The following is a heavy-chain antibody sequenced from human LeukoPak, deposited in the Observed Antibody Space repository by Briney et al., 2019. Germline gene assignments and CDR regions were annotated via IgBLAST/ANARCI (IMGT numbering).Heavy chain of an antibody. CDR1: GFTFSSYA. CDR3: ARGGQQLVLVY. Sequence: PGGSLRLSCAASGFTFSSYAMSWVRQAPGKGLEWVSAISGSGATTYYADSVKGRFTISRDNSKDTLYLQMNSLRAEDTAVYYCARGGQQLVLVYWGQGTLVTVSS. D-gene: IGHD6-13*01. CDR2: ISGSGATT. J-gene: IGHJ4*02. V-gene: IGHV3-23*01.